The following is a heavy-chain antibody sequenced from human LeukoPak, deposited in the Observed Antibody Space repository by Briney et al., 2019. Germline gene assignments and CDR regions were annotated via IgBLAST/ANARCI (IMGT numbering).Heavy chain of an antibody. D-gene: IGHD5-12*01. V-gene: IGHV4-39*07. J-gene: IGHJ4*02. CDR1: GGSISSSSYY. Sequence: SETLSLTCTVSGGSISSSSYYWGWIRQPPGKGLEWIGSIYYSGSTYYNPSLKSRVTTSVDTSKNQFSLKLSSVTAADTAVYYCARDREGYSGYDYDFDFWGQGALVTVSS. CDR3: ARDREGYSGYDYDFDF. CDR2: IYYSGST.